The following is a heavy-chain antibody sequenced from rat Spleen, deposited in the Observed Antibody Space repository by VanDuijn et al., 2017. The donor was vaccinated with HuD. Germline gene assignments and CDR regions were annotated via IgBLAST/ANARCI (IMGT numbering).Heavy chain of an antibody. J-gene: IGHJ2*01. CDR1: GFTFSDYY. Sequence: EVQLVESGGGLVQPGRSLRLSCAASGFTFSDYYMAWVRQAPTKGLEWVASISYDGGSTYYRDSVKGRFTISRDNTKSTLYLQMDSLGSEDTATYYCATRGNNPFAYWGQGVMVTVSS. V-gene: IGHV5-20*01. CDR3: ATRGNNPFAY. D-gene: IGHD1-4*01. CDR2: ISYDGGST.